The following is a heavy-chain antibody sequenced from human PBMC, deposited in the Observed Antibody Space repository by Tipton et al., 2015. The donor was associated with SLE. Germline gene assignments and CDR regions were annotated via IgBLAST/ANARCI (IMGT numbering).Heavy chain of an antibody. V-gene: IGHV4-59*11. D-gene: IGHD5-18*01. Sequence: TLSLTCTVSGVSISDHYWTWIRQPPGKGLEWIGYIYYSGITYYSPSLKSRVTISLDTSRHQFFLKLSSATAADTAVYYCARGSGYTSVFGAFDIWGQGTMVSVSS. CDR2: IYYSGIT. CDR1: GVSISDHY. CDR3: ARGSGYTSVFGAFDI. J-gene: IGHJ3*02.